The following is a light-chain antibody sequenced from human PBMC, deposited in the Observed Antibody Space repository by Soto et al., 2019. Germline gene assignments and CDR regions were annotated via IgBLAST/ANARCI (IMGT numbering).Light chain of an antibody. Sequence: EIVITQSPATLSVSQGEGAPLSCRASQSVSSKLAWYQQKPGEAPRLLIYGASTRATGIPARFSGSGSGTEFTLIISSLQSEDDAVYYCQQYKNWSFLTFGGGTKVDIK. CDR3: QQYKNWSFLT. V-gene: IGKV3-15*01. CDR1: QSVSSK. CDR2: GAS. J-gene: IGKJ4*01.